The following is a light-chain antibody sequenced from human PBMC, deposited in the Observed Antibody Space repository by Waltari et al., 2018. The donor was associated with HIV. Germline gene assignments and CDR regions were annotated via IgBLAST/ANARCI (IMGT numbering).Light chain of an antibody. CDR3: SSYTTSNTWV. CDR2: EVS. Sequence: QSALTQPASVSGSPGQSVTISCTGTSSDIGHYNYVSWYQQDSGKVPKLIIAEVSKRPSGVSGRFSGSKSGNTASLTISGLQAEDEADYYCSSYTTSNTWVFGGGTKLTVL. V-gene: IGLV2-14*01. J-gene: IGLJ3*02. CDR1: SSDIGHYNY.